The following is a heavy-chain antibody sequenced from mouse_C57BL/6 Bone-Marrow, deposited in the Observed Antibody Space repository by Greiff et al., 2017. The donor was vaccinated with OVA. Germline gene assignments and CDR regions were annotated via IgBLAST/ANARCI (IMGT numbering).Heavy chain of an antibody. CDR3: ARSVFSTVVATEGFAY. V-gene: IGHV1-55*01. J-gene: IGHJ3*01. CDR2: IYPGSGST. Sequence: VQLQQPGAELVKPGASVKMSCTASGYTFTSYWITWVKQRPGQGLEWIGDIYPGSGSTNYNEKFKSKATLTVDTSSNTAYMQLSSLTSEDSAFYYCARSVFSTVVATEGFAYWGQGTLVTVSA. D-gene: IGHD1-1*01. CDR1: GYTFTSYW.